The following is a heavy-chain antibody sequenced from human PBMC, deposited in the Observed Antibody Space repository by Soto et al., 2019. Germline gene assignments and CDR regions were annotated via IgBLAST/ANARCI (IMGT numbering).Heavy chain of an antibody. D-gene: IGHD2-21*01. J-gene: IGHJ5*02. CDR1: GFTFSSYS. CDR2: ISSSSSTI. V-gene: IGHV3-48*01. CDR3: ARGDNWFDP. Sequence: GGSLRLSCAASGFTFSSYSMNWVRQAPGKGLEWVSYISSSSSTIYYADSVKGRFTISRDNAKNSLYLQMNILRAEDTAVYYCARGDNWFDPWGQGTLVTVSS.